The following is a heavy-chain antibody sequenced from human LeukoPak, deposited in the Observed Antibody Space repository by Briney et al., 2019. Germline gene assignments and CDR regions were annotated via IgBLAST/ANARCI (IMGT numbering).Heavy chain of an antibody. V-gene: IGHV3-15*01. J-gene: IGHJ4*02. Sequence: GGSLRLSCAASGFTFSNAWMSWVRQAPGKGLEWVGRIKSKTDGGTTDYAAPVKGRFTISRDDSKNTLYLQMNSLKTEDTAVYYCTTDPVIVVVVAATGPGDYWGQGTLVTVSS. CDR3: TTDPVIVVVVAATGPGDY. D-gene: IGHD2-15*01. CDR2: IKSKTDGGTT. CDR1: GFTFSNAW.